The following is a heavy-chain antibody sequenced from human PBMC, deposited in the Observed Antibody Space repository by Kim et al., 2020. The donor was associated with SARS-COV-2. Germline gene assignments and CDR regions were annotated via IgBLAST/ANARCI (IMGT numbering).Heavy chain of an antibody. V-gene: IGHV1-69*13. Sequence: SVKFSCKASGGTFSSYAISWVRQAPGQGLEWMGGIIPIFGTANYAQKFQGRVTITADESTSTAYMELSSLRSEDTAVYYCASGYEPTPYYYYGMDVWGQGTTVTVSS. J-gene: IGHJ6*02. CDR1: GGTFSSYA. CDR2: IIPIFGTA. CDR3: ASGYEPTPYYYYGMDV. D-gene: IGHD5-12*01.